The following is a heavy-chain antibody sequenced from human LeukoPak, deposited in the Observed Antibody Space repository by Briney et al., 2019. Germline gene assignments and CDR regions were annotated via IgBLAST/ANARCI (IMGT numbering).Heavy chain of an antibody. CDR3: TAILPDY. V-gene: IGHV1-2*02. J-gene: IGHJ4*02. Sequence: ASVKVSCKASGYTFTGYYMHWVRQAPGQGLEWMGWINPNSGGTNYAQKFQGRVTMTRDTSTSTVYMELSSLRSEDTAVYYCTAILPDYWGQGTLVTVSS. D-gene: IGHD2-21*02. CDR1: GYTFTGYY. CDR2: INPNSGGT.